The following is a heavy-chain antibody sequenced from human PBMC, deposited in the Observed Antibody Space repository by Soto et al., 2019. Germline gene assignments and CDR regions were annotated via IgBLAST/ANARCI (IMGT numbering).Heavy chain of an antibody. V-gene: IGHV4-39*01. J-gene: IGHJ3*02. CDR1: GGSIASSLNY. D-gene: IGHD3-22*01. CDR2: IYSSVTT. CDR3: ARLPYYDSPPVTFDI. Sequence: KASETLSLTCTVSGGSIASSLNYWGWVRQPPGKGLEWIGSIYSSVTTYSNPSLKSRVTLSADTSKNQFFLRLSSVTAADTAIYYCARLPYYDSPPVTFDIWGQGTVVTVSS.